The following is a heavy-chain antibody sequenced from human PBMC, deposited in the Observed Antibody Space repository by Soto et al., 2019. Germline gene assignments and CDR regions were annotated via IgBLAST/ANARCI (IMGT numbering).Heavy chain of an antibody. J-gene: IGHJ4*02. CDR3: ARLRYSSGLSPPTYYFDY. V-gene: IGHV4-59*12. Sequence: SETLSLTCTVSGGSISSYYWSWIRQPPGKGLEWIGYIYYSGSTNYNPSLKSRVTISVDTSKNQFSLKLSSVTAADTAVYYCARLRYSSGLSPPTYYFDYWGQGTLVTVSS. CDR1: GGSISSYY. D-gene: IGHD6-19*01. CDR2: IYYSGST.